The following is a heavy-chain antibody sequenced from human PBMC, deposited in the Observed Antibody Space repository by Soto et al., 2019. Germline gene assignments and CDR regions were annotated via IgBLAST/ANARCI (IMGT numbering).Heavy chain of an antibody. CDR1: GFTFSSYA. Sequence: PGGSLRLSCAASGFTFSSYAMSWVRQAPGKGLEWVSTINPSGGGSYYPDSVKGRFTISRDNSKNTLHLQMNSLRAEDTAIYYCAKRATVGAAPYFDYWGRGSLVTVSS. CDR3: AKRATVGAAPYFDY. J-gene: IGHJ4*02. D-gene: IGHD2-15*01. CDR2: INPSGGGS. V-gene: IGHV3-23*01.